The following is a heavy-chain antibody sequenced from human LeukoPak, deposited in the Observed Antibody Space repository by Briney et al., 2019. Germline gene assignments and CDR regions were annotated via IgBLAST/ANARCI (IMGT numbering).Heavy chain of an antibody. Sequence: GESLKISCKASGSSFTRYWTSWVRQMPGKSLEWMGTIDPSESYTKYSPSFQGHVTISADKSITTAYLQWSSLKASDTAMYYCVFSNPSNSDYWGQGTLVTVSS. J-gene: IGHJ4*02. CDR2: IDPSESYT. CDR3: VFSNPSNSDY. CDR1: GSSFTRYW. V-gene: IGHV5-10-1*01. D-gene: IGHD4-11*01.